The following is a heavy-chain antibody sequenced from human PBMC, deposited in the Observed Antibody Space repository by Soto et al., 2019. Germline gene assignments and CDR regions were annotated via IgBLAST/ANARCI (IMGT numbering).Heavy chain of an antibody. V-gene: IGHV4-30-4*01. D-gene: IGHD3-10*01. CDR1: GGSISSGDYY. Sequence: SETLYLACTVSGGSISSGDYYWSCIRQPPGNGREWIGYIYYSGNTYYNPSLKSRVTISVDRSKNQFSLQLSSVTAAATAGYYCAREGGNHYGTGSFLDYWGQGILVTVCS. J-gene: IGHJ4*02. CDR2: IYYSGNT. CDR3: AREGGNHYGTGSFLDY.